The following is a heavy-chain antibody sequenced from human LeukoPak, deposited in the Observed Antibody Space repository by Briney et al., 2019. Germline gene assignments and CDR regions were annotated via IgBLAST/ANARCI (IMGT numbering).Heavy chain of an antibody. V-gene: IGHV3-23*01. J-gene: IGHJ3*02. CDR2: ISGSGGST. CDR1: GFTFSSYA. CDR3: AKGGYCSSTSCYGVDAFDI. D-gene: IGHD2-2*01. Sequence: PGRSLRLSCAASGFTFSSYAMSWVRQAPGKGLEWVSAISGSGGSTYYADSVKGRFTISRDNSKNTLYLQMNSLRAEDTAVYYCAKGGYCSSTSCYGVDAFDIWGQGTMVTVSS.